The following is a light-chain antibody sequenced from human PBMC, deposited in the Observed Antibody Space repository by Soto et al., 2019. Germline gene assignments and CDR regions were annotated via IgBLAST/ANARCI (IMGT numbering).Light chain of an antibody. Sequence: DIVMTQSPDSLAVSLGERATVNCKSSQSVFYSSTNKNYLAWYQQKPGQPPKLLIYWASTRESGVPDRFSGSGSGTDFTLTISSLQAEDVALYYCQQYYTTPCTFGPGTKVDIK. V-gene: IGKV4-1*01. CDR1: QSVFYSSTNKNY. CDR3: QQYYTTPCT. J-gene: IGKJ3*01. CDR2: WAS.